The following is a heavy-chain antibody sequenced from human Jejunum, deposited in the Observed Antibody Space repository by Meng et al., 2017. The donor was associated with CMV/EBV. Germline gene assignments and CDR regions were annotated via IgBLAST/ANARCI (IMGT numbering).Heavy chain of an antibody. V-gene: IGHV3-74*01. CDR2: INADGSSI. J-gene: IGHJ4*02. CDR1: GFTFSGHW. D-gene: IGHD4-17*01. Sequence: EVQRVESGGGLVQPGESLRLSCAASGFTFSGHWSHWVRQAPGKALGWVSRINADGSSINYADSVKGRFTISRDNAKNTLYLQMSSLSTEDTAVYYCTRGVNAAYGLFDYWGQGALVTVSS. CDR3: TRGVNAAYGLFDY.